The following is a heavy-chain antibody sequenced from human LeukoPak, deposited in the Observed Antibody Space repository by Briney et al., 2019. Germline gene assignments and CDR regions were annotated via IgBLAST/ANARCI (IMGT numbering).Heavy chain of an antibody. V-gene: IGHV4-34*01. CDR2: INHSGST. J-gene: IGHJ4*02. CDR1: GGSFSGYY. Sequence: SETLSLTCAVCGGSFSGYYWSWIRQPPGKGLEWIGEINHSGSTNYNPSLKSRVTISVDTSKNQFSLKLSSVAAADTAVYYCARDPYDSSGYYPDRFDYWGQGTLVTVSS. D-gene: IGHD3-22*01. CDR3: ARDPYDSSGYYPDRFDY.